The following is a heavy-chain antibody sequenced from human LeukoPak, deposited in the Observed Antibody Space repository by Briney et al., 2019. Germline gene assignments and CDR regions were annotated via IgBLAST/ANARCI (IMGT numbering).Heavy chain of an antibody. J-gene: IGHJ4*02. V-gene: IGHV3-21*01. D-gene: IGHD4-17*01. Sequence: GGSLRLSCAASGFTFSSYSMNWVRQAPGKGLEWVSSISSSSSYIYYADSVKGRFTISRDNAKNSLYLQMNSLRAEDTAVYYCARDLGDYGSYFDYWGQGTLVTVSS. CDR2: ISSSSSYI. CDR1: GFTFSSYS. CDR3: ARDLGDYGSYFDY.